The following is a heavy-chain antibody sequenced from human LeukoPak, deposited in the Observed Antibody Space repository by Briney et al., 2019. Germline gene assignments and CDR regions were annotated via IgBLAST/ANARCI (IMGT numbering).Heavy chain of an antibody. Sequence: SGGSLRLSCTTSGFIFSNYGMHWVRQAPGKGLEWVAFIRHDGSNKYYADSVKGRCTISRDNSKNSLYLQMNSLRAEDTAVYYCARGRRGSFDYWGQGTLVTVSS. CDR1: GFIFSNYG. V-gene: IGHV3-30*02. CDR3: ARGRRGSFDY. CDR2: IRHDGSNK. D-gene: IGHD3-16*01. J-gene: IGHJ4*02.